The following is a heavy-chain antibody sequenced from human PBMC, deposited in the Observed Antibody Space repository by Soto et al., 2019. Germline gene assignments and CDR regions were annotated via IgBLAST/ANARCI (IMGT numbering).Heavy chain of an antibody. D-gene: IGHD6-6*01. CDR3: ARTSGQLPGLHGMAV. CDR1: WFSLSTSGMC. V-gene: IGHV2-70*11. CDR2: IDWDDDK. Sequence: SGPTLVNPTQTLTLTCTFSWFSLSTSGMCVSWIRQPPGKALEWLARIDWDDDKYYSTSLKTRLTISKDTSENQVVLTMTNMDPVDTATYYCARTSGQLPGLHGMAVRGQGTTVTVSS. J-gene: IGHJ6*02.